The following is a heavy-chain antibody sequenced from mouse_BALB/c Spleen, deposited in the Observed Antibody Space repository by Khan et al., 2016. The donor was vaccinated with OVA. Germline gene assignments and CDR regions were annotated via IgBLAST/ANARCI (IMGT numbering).Heavy chain of an antibody. CDR2: IYPGRGST. J-gene: IGHJ3*01. Sequence: LQQPGSELVRPGASVKLSCKASGYTFTSYWMHWVKQRHGQGLEWIGNIYPGRGSTNYDEMFKSKGTLTVDTSSSTAYMHRSSLTSEDSAVYDWTRGGYYGKSLFAYWGQGTLVTVSA. CDR3: TRGGYYGKSLFAY. V-gene: IGHV1S22*01. D-gene: IGHD2-1*01. CDR1: GYTFTSYW.